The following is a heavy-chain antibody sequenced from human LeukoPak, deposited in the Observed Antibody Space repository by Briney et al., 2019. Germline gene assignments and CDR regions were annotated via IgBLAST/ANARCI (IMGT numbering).Heavy chain of an antibody. CDR2: ISTSGHNI. CDR3: ARVGAAVSFDL. CDR1: GFSFSSYE. D-gene: IGHD1-26*01. J-gene: IGHJ5*02. Sequence: AGGSLRLSCAASGFSFSSYEANWVRQAPGKGLEWVSYISTSGHNIFYADPVKGRFTISRDNAKNSLYLQMNSLRAEDTAVYFCARVGAAVSFDLWGQGTLVTVSS. V-gene: IGHV3-48*03.